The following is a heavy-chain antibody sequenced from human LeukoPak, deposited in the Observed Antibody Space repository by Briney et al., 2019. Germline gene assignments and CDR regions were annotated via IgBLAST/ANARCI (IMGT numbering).Heavy chain of an antibody. CDR1: GYTFTDYY. Sequence: ASVKVSCKASGYTFTDYYMHWVRQAPGQGLEWMGWINPNSGDTNYAQKFQGRVTMTRDTSITTVYMELSRLRSDDTAVYYCAAQDFFDYWGQGTLVTVSS. CDR2: INPNSGDT. CDR3: AAQDFFDY. V-gene: IGHV1-2*02. J-gene: IGHJ4*02.